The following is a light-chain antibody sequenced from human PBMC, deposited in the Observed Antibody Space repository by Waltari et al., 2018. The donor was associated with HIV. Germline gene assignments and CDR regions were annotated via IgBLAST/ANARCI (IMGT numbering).Light chain of an antibody. CDR1: SSDVGGNNY. Sequence: QSALTQPPSASGSPGQSVTISCNGTSSDVGGNNYVSCYQQYPGKAPRLMIYEVYKRPSGVPHRFSGSKSGNTASLTVSGLQAEDEANYYCSSYAGINTYVLFGGGTKLTVL. CDR3: SSYAGINTYVL. V-gene: IGLV2-8*01. CDR2: EVY. J-gene: IGLJ2*01.